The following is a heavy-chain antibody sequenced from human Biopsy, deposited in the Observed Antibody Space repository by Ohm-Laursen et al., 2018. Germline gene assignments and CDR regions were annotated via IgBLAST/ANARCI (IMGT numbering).Heavy chain of an antibody. V-gene: IGHV1-69*01. J-gene: IGHJ4*02. D-gene: IGHD3-10*01. CDR2: ILPFYGTT. Sequence: SSVTVSCKASGGTFTMFPISWVRQAPGQGLEWMGAILPFYGTTNFAQKFQGRVTLTADGSTSTAYMELSSLRSEDTGVYYCASSDGRSGFDYWGQGTLVTVSS. CDR3: ASSDGRSGFDY. CDR1: GGTFTMFP.